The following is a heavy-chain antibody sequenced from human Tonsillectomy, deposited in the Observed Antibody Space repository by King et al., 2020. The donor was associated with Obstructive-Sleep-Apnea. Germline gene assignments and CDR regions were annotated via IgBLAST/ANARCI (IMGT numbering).Heavy chain of an antibody. CDR1: GYNFNNDW. CDR2: IFPGDSDT. V-gene: IGHV5-51*01. D-gene: IGHD3-16*01. Sequence: QLVQSGTEVKKSGESLKISCKGSGYNFNNDWVAWVRQMPGKGLEWMGVIFPGDSDTTYSPSFQGQVTISADKSTSTAYLQWNSLKASDTAMYYCARHTYYAGIDYWGQGTLVTVSS. CDR3: ARHTYYAGIDY. J-gene: IGHJ4*02.